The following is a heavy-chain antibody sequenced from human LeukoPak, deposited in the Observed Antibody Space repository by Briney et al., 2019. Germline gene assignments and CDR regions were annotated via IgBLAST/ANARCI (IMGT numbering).Heavy chain of an antibody. Sequence: QSGGSLRLSCAASGFTFSSYAMHWVRQAPGKGLEWVAVISYDGSNKYYADSVKGRFTISRDNSKNTLYLQMNSLRAEDTAVYYCARGGGGSSGYYFPYWGQGTLVTVSS. V-gene: IGHV3-30*04. J-gene: IGHJ4*02. CDR2: ISYDGSNK. D-gene: IGHD3-22*01. CDR1: GFTFSSYA. CDR3: ARGGGGSSGYYFPY.